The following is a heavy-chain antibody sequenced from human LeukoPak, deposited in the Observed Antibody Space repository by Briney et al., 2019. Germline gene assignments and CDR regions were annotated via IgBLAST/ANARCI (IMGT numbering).Heavy chain of an antibody. CDR3: ARANVVAALDY. Sequence: AGESLKISCKGSGYSFTSYWIGWVRQAPGQGLEWMGWISAYNGNTNYAQKLQGRVTMTTDTSTSTAYMELRSLRSDDTAVYYCARANVVAALDYWGQGTLVTVSS. J-gene: IGHJ4*02. CDR1: GYSFTSYW. D-gene: IGHD2-15*01. V-gene: IGHV1-18*04. CDR2: ISAYNGNT.